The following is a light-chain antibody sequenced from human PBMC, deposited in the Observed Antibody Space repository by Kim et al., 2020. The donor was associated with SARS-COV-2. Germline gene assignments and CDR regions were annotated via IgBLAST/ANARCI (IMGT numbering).Light chain of an antibody. Sequence: EIVLTQSPGTLSLSPGERATLSCRASQSVSSSYLAWYQQNPGQAPRLLIYGTSTRATGIPDRFSGSGSGTDFTLTISRLESEDFAVYYCQQYGSSPLTFGGGPKVDIK. CDR1: QSVSSSY. J-gene: IGKJ4*01. V-gene: IGKV3-20*01. CDR2: GTS. CDR3: QQYGSSPLT.